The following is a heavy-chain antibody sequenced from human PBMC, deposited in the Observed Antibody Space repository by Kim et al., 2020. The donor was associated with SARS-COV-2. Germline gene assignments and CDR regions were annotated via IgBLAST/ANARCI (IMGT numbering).Heavy chain of an antibody. CDR3: ARVTRFGDLQY. CDR2: IYKSGTT. Sequence: SETLSLTCTVSGGSISSAGYYWSWIRQHPGKGLEWIGYIYKSGTTYYNPSLKSRVTISMDTSENQFSLKLNSVTAADTAVYYCARVTRFGDLQYWGQGTLVTVSS. J-gene: IGHJ4*02. CDR1: GGSISSAGYY. V-gene: IGHV4-31*03. D-gene: IGHD4-17*01.